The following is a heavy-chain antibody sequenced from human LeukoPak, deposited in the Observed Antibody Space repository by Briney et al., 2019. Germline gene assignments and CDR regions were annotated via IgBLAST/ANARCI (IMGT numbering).Heavy chain of an antibody. D-gene: IGHD3-10*01. CDR3: ARDHYGGFGAWFDP. V-gene: IGHV3-9*01. CDR1: GFTFDDYA. J-gene: IGHJ5*02. Sequence: QTGGSLRLSCAASGFTFDDYAMHWVRQAPGKGLEWVSGISWNSGSLGYADSVKGRFTISRDNAKNSLYLQMNSLRAEDTAFYYCARDHYGGFGAWFDPWGQGTLVTVSS. CDR2: ISWNSGSL.